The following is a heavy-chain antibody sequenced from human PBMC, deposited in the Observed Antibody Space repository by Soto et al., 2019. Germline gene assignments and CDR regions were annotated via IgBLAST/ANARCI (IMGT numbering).Heavy chain of an antibody. Sequence: PSETLSLTCTVSGGSISSYYWSWIRQPPGKGLEWIGYIYYSGSTNYNPSLKGRFTISRDNAKNSLYLQMNSLRAEDTAVYYCAREVDCSSTSCYDYYYYYYMDVWGKGTTVTVSS. V-gene: IGHV4-59*12. CDR3: AREVDCSSTSCYDYYYYYYMDV. CDR2: IYYSGST. D-gene: IGHD2-2*01. CDR1: GGSISSYY. J-gene: IGHJ6*03.